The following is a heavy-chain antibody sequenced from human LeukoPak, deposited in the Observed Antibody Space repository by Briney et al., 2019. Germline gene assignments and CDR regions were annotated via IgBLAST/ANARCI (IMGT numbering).Heavy chain of an antibody. J-gene: IGHJ3*02. D-gene: IGHD3-22*01. CDR2: IRAYNGNT. CDR1: GYTFTRYG. V-gene: IGHV1-18*01. CDR3: SCSDSSGYGAFDM. Sequence: SSVKVSCKASGYTFTRYGISGVRQAPGRGRAWVGWIRAYNGNTDYVQKLHGRVTIPTDTSTRAPYIALRSLTSDDTAVCFCSCSDSSGYGAFDMWGQETMVTVSS.